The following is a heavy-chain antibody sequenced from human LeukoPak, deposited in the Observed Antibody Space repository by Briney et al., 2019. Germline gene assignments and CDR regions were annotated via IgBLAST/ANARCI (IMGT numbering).Heavy chain of an antibody. CDR1: GGSISSGSYY. CDR3: ARDYRITMVRGVIIDAFDI. CDR2: IYHSGST. D-gene: IGHD3-10*01. V-gene: IGHV4-61*02. Sequence: SSQTLSLTCTVSGGSISSGSYYWSWIRQPAGKGLEWIGSIYHSGSTYYNPSLKSRVTISVDTSKNQFSLKLSSVTAADTAVYYCARDYRITMVRGVIIDAFDIWGQGTMVTVSS. J-gene: IGHJ3*02.